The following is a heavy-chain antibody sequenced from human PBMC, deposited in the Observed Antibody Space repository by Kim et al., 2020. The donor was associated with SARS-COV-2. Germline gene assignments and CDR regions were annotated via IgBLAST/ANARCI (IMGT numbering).Heavy chain of an antibody. CDR2: INAGNGNT. Sequence: ASVKVSCKASGYTFTSYAMHWVRQAPGQRLEWMGWINAGNGNTKYSQKFQGRVTITRDTSASTAYMELSSLRSEDTAVYYCARGETMALWGNYFDYWGQGTLVTVSS. J-gene: IGHJ4*02. D-gene: IGHD3-10*01. V-gene: IGHV1-3*01. CDR1: GYTFTSYA. CDR3: ARGETMALWGNYFDY.